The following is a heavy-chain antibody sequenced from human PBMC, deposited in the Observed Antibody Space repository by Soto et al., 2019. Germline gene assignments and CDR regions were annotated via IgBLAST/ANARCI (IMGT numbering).Heavy chain of an antibody. V-gene: IGHV1-69*01. Sequence: QVQLVQSGAEVKKPGSSVKVSCKASGGTFGSYAISWVRQAPGQGLEWMGGIIPIFGTANYAQKFQGRVTITADESTSTAYMELSSLRSEDTAVYYCARGTIITMVRGANRGGYFDYWGQGTLVTVSS. CDR3: ARGTIITMVRGANRGGYFDY. CDR1: GGTFGSYA. J-gene: IGHJ4*02. D-gene: IGHD3-10*01. CDR2: IIPIFGTA.